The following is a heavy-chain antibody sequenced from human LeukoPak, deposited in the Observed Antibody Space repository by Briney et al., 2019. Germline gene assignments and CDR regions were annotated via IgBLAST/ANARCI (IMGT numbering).Heavy chain of an antibody. D-gene: IGHD6-13*01. Sequence: AASVKVSCKASGYTFTGYYMHWVRQAPGQGLEWMVWINPNSGGTNYAQKFQGWVTMTRDTSISTAYMELSRLRSDDTAVYYCARGRWGSSWYVYWGQGTLVTVSS. V-gene: IGHV1-2*04. J-gene: IGHJ4*02. CDR2: INPNSGGT. CDR3: ARGRWGSSWYVY. CDR1: GYTFTGYY.